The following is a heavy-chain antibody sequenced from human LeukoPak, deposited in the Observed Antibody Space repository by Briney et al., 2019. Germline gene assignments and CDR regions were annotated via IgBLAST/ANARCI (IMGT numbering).Heavy chain of an antibody. Sequence: GGSLRLSCAASGFTFDDYAMHWVRQAPGKGLEWVSGINWNSGSIGYADSVKGRFTISRDNAKNSLYLQMNSLRAEDTALYYCAKDYGGNSGADYWGQGTLVTVSS. V-gene: IGHV3-9*01. J-gene: IGHJ4*02. CDR1: GFTFDDYA. CDR2: INWNSGSI. D-gene: IGHD4-23*01. CDR3: AKDYGGNSGADY.